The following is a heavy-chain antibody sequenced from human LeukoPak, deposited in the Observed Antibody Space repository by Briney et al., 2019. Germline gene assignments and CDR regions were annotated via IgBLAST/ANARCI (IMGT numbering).Heavy chain of an antibody. Sequence: PGGSLRLSCAASGFTFSNDWMSWVRQAPGKGLEWVGRIKSKTDGGTTDYAAPVKGRFTISRDDSKNTLYLQLNSLKTEDTAVYYCTIDHVDIVATINSPWTGLDYWGQGTLVTVSS. CDR3: TIDHVDIVATINSPWTGLDY. V-gene: IGHV3-15*01. CDR1: GFTFSNDW. CDR2: IKSKTDGGTT. D-gene: IGHD5-12*01. J-gene: IGHJ4*02.